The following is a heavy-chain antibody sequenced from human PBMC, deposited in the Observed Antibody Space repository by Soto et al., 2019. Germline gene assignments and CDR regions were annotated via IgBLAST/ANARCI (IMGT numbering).Heavy chain of an antibody. J-gene: IGHJ6*02. CDR1: GGSISSGGYY. CDR3: GRGRRGIHNNMAV. V-gene: IGHV4-31*03. CDR2: IYYSRST. D-gene: IGHD3-10*01. Sequence: SETLSLTCSVSGGSISSGGYYWSWIRQQPGKVLKWIGWIYYSRSTDYNPSLKSRITVSADTSKNKLSLKLDSVAAANKDVYYCGRGRRGIHNNMAVRSQRTTVTVSS.